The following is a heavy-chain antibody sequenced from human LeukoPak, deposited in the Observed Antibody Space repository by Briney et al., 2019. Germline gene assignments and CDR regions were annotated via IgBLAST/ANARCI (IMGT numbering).Heavy chain of an antibody. V-gene: IGHV3-21*01. CDR3: ARDRSTARFDY. CDR2: ISSSSSYI. D-gene: IGHD1-14*01. J-gene: IGHJ4*02. CDR1: GFTFSSYS. Sequence: GVSLRLSCAASGFTFSSYSMNWVRQAPGKGLEGVASISSSSSYIYYADSVKGRCTISRDNAKNSLYLQMTSLRAEETAVYYCARDRSTARFDYWGQGTLVTVSS.